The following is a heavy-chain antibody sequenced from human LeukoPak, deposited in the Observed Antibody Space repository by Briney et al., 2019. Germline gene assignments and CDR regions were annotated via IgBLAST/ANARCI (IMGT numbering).Heavy chain of an antibody. CDR2: ISAYNGNT. CDR3: ARVLVGATLAYYYGMDV. D-gene: IGHD1-26*01. Sequence: ASVKVSCKASGYTFTSYDINWVRQAPGQGLEWMGWISAYNGNTNYAQKLQGRVTMTTDTSTSTAYMELRSLRSDDTAVYYCARVLVGATLAYYYGMDVWGQGTTVTVSS. CDR1: GYTFTSYD. J-gene: IGHJ6*02. V-gene: IGHV1-18*01.